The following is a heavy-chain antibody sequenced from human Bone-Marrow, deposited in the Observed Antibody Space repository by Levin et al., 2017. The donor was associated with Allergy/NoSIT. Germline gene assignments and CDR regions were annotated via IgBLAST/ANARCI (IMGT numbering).Heavy chain of an antibody. Sequence: SQTLSLTCTVSGGSISSVGYHWTWIRQYPGKGLEWIGYISYMGSTYFNPSLKSLLTMSIDTSEQHFSLNLTSVSAADTAIYYCARLDGYSFDDWGQGALVTVSS. CDR3: ARLDGYSFDD. J-gene: IGHJ4*02. CDR2: ISYMGST. CDR1: GGSISSVGYH. V-gene: IGHV4-31*01. D-gene: IGHD1-1*01.